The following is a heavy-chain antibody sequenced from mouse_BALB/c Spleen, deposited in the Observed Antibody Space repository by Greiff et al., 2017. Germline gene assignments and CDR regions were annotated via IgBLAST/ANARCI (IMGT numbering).Heavy chain of an antibody. CDR3: TRDLFNWDGWYFDV. J-gene: IGHJ1*01. D-gene: IGHD4-1*01. V-gene: IGHV5-6-4*01. Sequence: EVQRVESGGGLVKPGGSLKLSCAASGFTFSSYTMSWVRQTPEKRLEWVATISSGGSYTYYPDSVKGRFTISRDNAKNTLYLQMSSLKSEDTAMYYCTRDLFNWDGWYFDVWGAGTTVTVSS. CDR2: ISSGGSYT. CDR1: GFTFSSYT.